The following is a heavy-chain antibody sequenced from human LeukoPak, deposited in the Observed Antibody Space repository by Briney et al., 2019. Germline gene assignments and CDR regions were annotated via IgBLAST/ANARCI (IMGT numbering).Heavy chain of an antibody. CDR1: GGSIDIYY. CDR2: IYTTGST. Sequence: SETLSLTCTVSGGSIDIYYWSWIRQSAGKGLEWIGRIYTTGSTNYNPSLKSRVTISVDTSKNQFSLKLSSVTAADTAVYYCARQGGVGATGNTFDYWGQGTLVTVSS. CDR3: ARQGGVGATGNTFDY. J-gene: IGHJ4*02. V-gene: IGHV4-4*07. D-gene: IGHD1-26*01.